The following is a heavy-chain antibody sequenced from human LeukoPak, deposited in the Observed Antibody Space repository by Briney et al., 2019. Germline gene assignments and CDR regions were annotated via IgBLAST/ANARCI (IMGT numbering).Heavy chain of an antibody. J-gene: IGHJ4*02. CDR2: IYYSGST. CDR3: ARQVRAPGFFDY. V-gene: IGHV4-39*01. D-gene: IGHD4/OR15-4a*01. CDR1: GGSISSSSYY. Sequence: SETLSLTCTVSGGSISSSSYYWGWIRQPPGKGLEWIGSIYYSGSTYYNPSLKGRVTISVDTSKNQFSLKLSSVTAADTAVYYCARQVRAPGFFDYWGQGTLVTVSS.